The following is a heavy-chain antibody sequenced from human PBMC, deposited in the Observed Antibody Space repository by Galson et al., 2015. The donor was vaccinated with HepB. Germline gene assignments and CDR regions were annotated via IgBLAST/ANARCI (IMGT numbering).Heavy chain of an antibody. CDR3: AREPSITMVRGGGVGGMDV. J-gene: IGHJ6*04. V-gene: IGHV1-46*04. D-gene: IGHD3-10*01. CDR2: INPSGGST. CDR1: GYTFTSYY. Sequence: SVKVSCKASGYTFTSYYMHWVRQAPGQGLEWMGIINPSGGSTSYAQKLQGRVTMTRDTSTSTVYMELSCLRSEDKAVYYCAREPSITMVRGGGVGGMDVWGKGTTVTVSS.